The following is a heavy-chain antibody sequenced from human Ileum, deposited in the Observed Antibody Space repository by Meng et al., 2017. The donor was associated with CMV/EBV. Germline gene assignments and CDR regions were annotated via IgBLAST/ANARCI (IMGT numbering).Heavy chain of an antibody. V-gene: IGHV1-69*10. J-gene: IGHJ4*02. D-gene: IGHD4-11*01. CDR3: ARLLGVTPERNSKYFDS. CDR1: TFSSHG. CDR2: IIPIIGVT. Sequence: TFSSHGLSWVRQAPGQGLEWLGGIIPIIGVTNYAQKFQGRVTITADTSTNTAYMEVSSLRPEDTAVYYCARLLGVTPERNSKYFDSWGQGTLVTVSS.